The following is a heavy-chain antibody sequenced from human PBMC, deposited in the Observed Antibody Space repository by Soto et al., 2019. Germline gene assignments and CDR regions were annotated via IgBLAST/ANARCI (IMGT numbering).Heavy chain of an antibody. D-gene: IGHD6-13*01. CDR1: VFTFSSYD. Sequence: GGSLRLSYAASVFTFSSYDMHGVRQATGKGLEWVSAIGTAGDPYYPGSVKGRFTISRENAKNSLYLQMNSLRAGDTAVYYCARRSSSSWYFDYRGQGTLVTVSS. CDR3: ARRSSSSWYFDY. V-gene: IGHV3-13*05. CDR2: IGTAGDP. J-gene: IGHJ4*02.